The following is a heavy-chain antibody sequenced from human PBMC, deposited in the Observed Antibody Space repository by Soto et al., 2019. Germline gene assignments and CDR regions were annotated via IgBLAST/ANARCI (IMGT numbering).Heavy chain of an antibody. J-gene: IGHJ5*02. Sequence: PSETLSLTCAVSGDSISKSGYYWSWIRQNQGKALEWIGYIYYSRSTFYNPSLKSRVSISLDTSKNQLSLKLTSVTVADTAVYYCARCNLFWSGYYGLPRQNWFDPWGQGTLVTVSS. CDR3: ARCNLFWSGYYGLPRQNWFDP. CDR1: GDSISKSGYY. CDR2: IYYSRST. V-gene: IGHV4-31*11. D-gene: IGHD3-3*01.